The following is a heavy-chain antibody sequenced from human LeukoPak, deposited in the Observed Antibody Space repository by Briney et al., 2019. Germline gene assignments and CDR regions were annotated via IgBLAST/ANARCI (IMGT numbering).Heavy chain of an antibody. J-gene: IGHJ4*02. CDR1: GGSFSGYY. Sequence: SETLSLTCAVYGGSFSGYYWSWIRQPPGKGLEWIGEINHSGSTNYNPSLRSRVTISVDTSKNQFSLKLSSVTAADTAVYYCARGLTLRIAVAGSYWGQGTLVTVSS. CDR2: INHSGST. D-gene: IGHD6-19*01. V-gene: IGHV4-34*01. CDR3: ARGLTLRIAVAGSY.